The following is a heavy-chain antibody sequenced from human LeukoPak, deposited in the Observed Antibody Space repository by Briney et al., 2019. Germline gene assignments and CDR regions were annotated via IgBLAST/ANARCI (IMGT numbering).Heavy chain of an antibody. Sequence: ASVKVSCKASGYTFTSYGISWVRQAPGQGLEWMGWISAYNGNTNYAQKLQGRVTMTTDTSTSTAYMELRSLRSDDTAVYYCARDRPLDYGDYPSDYWGQGTLVTVSS. CDR3: ARDRPLDYGDYPSDY. CDR1: GYTFTSYG. D-gene: IGHD4-17*01. J-gene: IGHJ4*02. CDR2: ISAYNGNT. V-gene: IGHV1-18*01.